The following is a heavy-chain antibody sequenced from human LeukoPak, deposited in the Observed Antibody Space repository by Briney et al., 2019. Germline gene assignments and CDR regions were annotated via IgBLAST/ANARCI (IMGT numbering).Heavy chain of an antibody. D-gene: IGHD3-22*01. Sequence: PGGSLRLSCAASGFTFSSYSMNWVRQAPGKGLEWVSSISSSSSYIYYADSVKGRFTISRDNAKNSLYLQMNSLRAEDTAVYYCARGVDYYENSGTVDYWGQGTLVTVSS. V-gene: IGHV3-21*01. CDR1: GFTFSSYS. J-gene: IGHJ4*02. CDR3: ARGVDYYENSGTVDY. CDR2: ISSSSSYI.